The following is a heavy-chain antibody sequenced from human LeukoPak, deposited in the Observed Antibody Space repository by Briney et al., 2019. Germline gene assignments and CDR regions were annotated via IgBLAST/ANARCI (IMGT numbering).Heavy chain of an antibody. CDR3: ARGSPGGWLGTFDY. V-gene: IGHV4-4*07. D-gene: IGHD6-19*01. CDR1: GGSISSYY. J-gene: IGHJ4*02. CDR2: IYTSGST. Sequence: SETLSLTCTVSGGSISSYYWSWIRQPAGKGLEWIGRIYTSGSTNYNPSLRSRVTVSVDTSKNQFSLKLSSVTAADTALYYCARGSPGGWLGTFDYWGQGILVTVSS.